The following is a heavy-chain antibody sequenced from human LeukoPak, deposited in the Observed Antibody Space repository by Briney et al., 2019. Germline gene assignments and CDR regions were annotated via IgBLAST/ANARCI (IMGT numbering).Heavy chain of an antibody. CDR3: AKDSPSNWVFDY. J-gene: IGHJ4*02. V-gene: IGHV3-13*01. CDR2: IDTSGDT. Sequence: GGSLRLSCAASGFTFSRNDMHWVRQVTGKGLEWVSGIDTSGDTYYPDSVKGRFTISRENAKNSLYLQMNSLRAEDTAVYYCAKDSPSNWVFDYWGQGTLVTVSS. D-gene: IGHD7-27*01. CDR1: GFTFSRND.